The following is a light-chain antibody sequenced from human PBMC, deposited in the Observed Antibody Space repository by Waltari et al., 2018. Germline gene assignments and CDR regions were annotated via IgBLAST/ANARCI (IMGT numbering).Light chain of an antibody. Sequence: QSALTQPPSASGTPGQTVTIFCSGGNSNIGSNVVNWYQQVPGTAPKLLIYSNTYRPSGVPDRFSGSKSGTSASLAISGIQSDDEGDYYCATWDDRLTGVVFGGGTQVTVL. CDR1: NSNIGSNV. CDR3: ATWDDRLTGVV. J-gene: IGLJ2*01. V-gene: IGLV1-44*01. CDR2: SNT.